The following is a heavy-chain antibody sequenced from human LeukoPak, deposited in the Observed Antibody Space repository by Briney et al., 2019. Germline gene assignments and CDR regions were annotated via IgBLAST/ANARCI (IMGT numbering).Heavy chain of an antibody. CDR2: ISGSGGST. Sequence: GGSLRLSCAASGFAFSSYAMSWVRQAPGKGLEWVSAISGSGGSTYYADSVKGRFTISRDNSKNTLYLQMNSLRAEDTAVYYCAKASRIAAAGIHFDYWGQGTLVTVSS. CDR3: AKASRIAAAGIHFDY. J-gene: IGHJ4*02. CDR1: GFAFSSYA. V-gene: IGHV3-23*01. D-gene: IGHD6-13*01.